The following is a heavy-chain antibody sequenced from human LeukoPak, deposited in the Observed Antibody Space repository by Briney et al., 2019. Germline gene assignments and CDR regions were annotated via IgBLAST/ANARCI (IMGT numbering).Heavy chain of an antibody. CDR2: INHSGST. J-gene: IGHJ2*01. CDR1: GGSFSGYY. Sequence: SETLSLTCAVYGGSFSGYYWSWIRQPPGKGLEWIGEINHSGSTNYNPSLKSRVTISVDTSKNQFSLKLSSVTAADTAVYYCARDFFDLWGRGTLVTVSS. V-gene: IGHV4-34*01. D-gene: IGHD2/OR15-2a*01. CDR3: ARDFFDL.